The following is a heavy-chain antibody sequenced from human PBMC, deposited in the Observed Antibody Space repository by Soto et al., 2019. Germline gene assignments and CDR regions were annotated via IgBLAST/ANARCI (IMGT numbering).Heavy chain of an antibody. Sequence: QVQLQQWGAGLLKPSETLSLTCAVYDGSFSGYYWSWIRQSPGKGLEWMGEIIHGGSTNYNPSLKSRVTVSLDTSKSQFSLKLSSVTAADTAVYYCARGEPMRLYSSSWYYFDHWGQGTLVTVSS. CDR2: IIHGGST. CDR3: ARGEPMRLYSSSWYYFDH. J-gene: IGHJ4*02. D-gene: IGHD6-13*01. V-gene: IGHV4-34*01. CDR1: DGSFSGYY.